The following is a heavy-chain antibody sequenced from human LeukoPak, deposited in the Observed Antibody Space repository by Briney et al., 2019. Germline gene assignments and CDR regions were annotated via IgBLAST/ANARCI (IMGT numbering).Heavy chain of an antibody. J-gene: IGHJ4*02. V-gene: IGHV3-23*01. CDR1: GFTFSSYA. CDR2: ISGSGETT. Sequence: GGSLRLSCAASGFTFSSYAVSWVRQAPGRGLECISSISGSGETTYYADSVKGRFTSSSDNSKKTVYLQLSSLRAEDTAVYYCAKAMSSTTWGIFDYWGQGTLVTVSS. CDR3: AKAMSSTTWGIFDY. D-gene: IGHD2-2*01.